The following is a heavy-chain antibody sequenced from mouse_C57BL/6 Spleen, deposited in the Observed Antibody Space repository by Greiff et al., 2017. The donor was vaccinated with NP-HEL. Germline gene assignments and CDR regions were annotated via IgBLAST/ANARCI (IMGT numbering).Heavy chain of an antibody. CDR2: ISYDGSN. Sequence: DVKLQESGPGLVKPSQSLSLTCSVTGYSITSGYYWNWIRQLPGNKLEWMGYISYDGSNNYNPSLKNRISITRDTSTNQFFLKLNSVTTEDTATYYCARLGGTFWYFDVWGTGTTLTVSS. D-gene: IGHD5-1*01. CDR1: GYSITSGYY. J-gene: IGHJ1*03. V-gene: IGHV3-6*01. CDR3: ARLGGTFWYFDV.